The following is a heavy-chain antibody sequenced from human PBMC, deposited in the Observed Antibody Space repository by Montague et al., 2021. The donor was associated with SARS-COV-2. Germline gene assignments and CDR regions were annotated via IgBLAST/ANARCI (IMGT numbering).Heavy chain of an antibody. Sequence: SLRLSCAASRLPFNGYAMHWVRQAAGKGLEWLAFISHDESNHRYADSVKGRVTISRDNSKNTLYLQMDSLRPEETAVYYYAVEGYRSGGFYIDYWGQGTLVTVSS. J-gene: IGHJ4*01. V-gene: IGHV3-30*04. CDR3: AVEGYRSGGFYIDY. CDR2: ISHDESNH. CDR1: RLPFNGYA. D-gene: IGHD3-16*02.